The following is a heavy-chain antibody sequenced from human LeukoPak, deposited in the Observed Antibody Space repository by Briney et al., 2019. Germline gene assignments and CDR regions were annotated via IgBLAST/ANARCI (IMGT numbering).Heavy chain of an antibody. V-gene: IGHV4-38-2*02. Sequence: SETLSLTCTVSGYSISSGYYWGWIRQPPGKGLEWIGSIYHSGSTYYNPSLKSRVTISVDTSKNQFSLKLSSVTAADTAVYYCARALYSPVWFGEHNWFDPWGQGTLVTVSS. CDR2: IYHSGST. CDR3: ARALYSPVWFGEHNWFDP. CDR1: GYSISSGYY. J-gene: IGHJ5*02. D-gene: IGHD3-10*01.